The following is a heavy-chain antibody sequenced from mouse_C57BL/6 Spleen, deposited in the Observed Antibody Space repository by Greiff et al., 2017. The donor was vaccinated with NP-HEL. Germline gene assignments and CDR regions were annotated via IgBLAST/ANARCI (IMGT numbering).Heavy chain of an antibody. CDR2: IYPRDGST. V-gene: IGHV1-78*01. CDR1: GYTFTDHT. CDR3: AKPIYYDYDDYAMDY. D-gene: IGHD2-4*01. Sequence: QVQLQQSDAELVKPGASVKISCKVSGYTFTDHTIHWMKQRPEQGLEWIGYIYPRDGSTKYNEKFKGKATLTADKSSSTAYMQLNSLTSEDSAVYFCAKPIYYDYDDYAMDYWGQGTSVTVSS. J-gene: IGHJ4*01.